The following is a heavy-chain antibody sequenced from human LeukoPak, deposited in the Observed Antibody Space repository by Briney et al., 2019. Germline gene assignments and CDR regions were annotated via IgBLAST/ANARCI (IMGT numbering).Heavy chain of an antibody. CDR1: GGSISGYY. V-gene: IGHV4-4*07. Sequence: SQTLSLTCTVAGGSISGYYWSWIRQPAGKGREGIGRIYTSGSTNYNPSLKSRVTMSVDTSKNQFSLKLSSVTAADTAVYYCARWGYSYGYPGLDVWGKGTTVTVSS. J-gene: IGHJ6*04. CDR2: IYTSGST. D-gene: IGHD5-18*01. CDR3: ARWGYSYGYPGLDV.